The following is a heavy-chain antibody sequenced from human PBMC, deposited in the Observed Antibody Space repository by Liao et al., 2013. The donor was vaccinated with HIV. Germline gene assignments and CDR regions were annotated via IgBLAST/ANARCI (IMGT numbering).Heavy chain of an antibody. CDR3: AREMGCGGDCYYYYYYMDV. D-gene: IGHD2-21*01. CDR1: GGSFSGYY. J-gene: IGHJ6*03. Sequence: QVQLQQWGAGLLKPSETLSLTCAVYGGSFSGYYWSWIRQPPGKGLEWIGEINHSGSTNYNPSLKSRVTISVDTSKNQFSLKLSSVTAADTAVYYCAREMGCGGDCYYYYYYMDVWGKGTTVTVSS. V-gene: IGHV4-34*01. CDR2: INHSGST.